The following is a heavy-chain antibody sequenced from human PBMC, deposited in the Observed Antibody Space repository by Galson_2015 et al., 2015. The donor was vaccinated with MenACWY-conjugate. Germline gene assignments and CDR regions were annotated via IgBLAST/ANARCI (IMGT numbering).Heavy chain of an antibody. CDR2: IKQDGSEK. CDR1: GFTFSSYW. J-gene: IGHJ6*02. Sequence: SLRLSCAASGFTFSSYWMSWVRQAPGKGLEWVANIKQDGSEKYYVDSVKGRFTISRDNAKNSLYLQMNSLRAEDTTVYYCAREYCSGGSCYVAYGMDVWGQGTTVTVSS. D-gene: IGHD2-15*01. CDR3: AREYCSGGSCYVAYGMDV. V-gene: IGHV3-7*03.